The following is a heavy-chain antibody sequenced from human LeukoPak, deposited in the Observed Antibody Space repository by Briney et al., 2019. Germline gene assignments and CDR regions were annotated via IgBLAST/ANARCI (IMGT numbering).Heavy chain of an antibody. D-gene: IGHD2-15*01. J-gene: IGHJ6*02. CDR3: AREAATRYYYYGMDV. Sequence: SETLSLTCTVSGGSISSYYWGWIRQPPGKGLEWIGYIYYSGSTNYNPSLKSRVTISVDTSKNQFSLKLSSVTAADTAVYYCAREAATRYYYYGMDVWGQGTTVTVSS. CDR1: GGSISSYY. V-gene: IGHV4-59*01. CDR2: IYYSGST.